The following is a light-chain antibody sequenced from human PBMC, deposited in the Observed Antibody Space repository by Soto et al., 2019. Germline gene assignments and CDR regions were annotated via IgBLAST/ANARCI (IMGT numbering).Light chain of an antibody. J-gene: IGLJ3*02. CDR2: DDS. V-gene: IGLV3-21*02. Sequence: SYELTQPPSVSVAPGQTARITCGGKNIGTKSVNWYQQKPGQAPVMVVSDDSDRPSGIPERFSGSNSGNTATLTINRVEAGDEADYYCQVWDSSSDHVVFGGGTKLTVL. CDR3: QVWDSSSDHVV. CDR1: NIGTKS.